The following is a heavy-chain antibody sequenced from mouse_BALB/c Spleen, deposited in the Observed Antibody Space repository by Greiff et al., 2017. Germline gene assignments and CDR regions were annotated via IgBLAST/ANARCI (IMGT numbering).Heavy chain of an antibody. V-gene: IGHV1-62-3*01. CDR2: IDPNSGGT. CDR1: GYTFTSYW. CDR3: TRGMRYGDDDYDAMDD. D-gene: IGHD2-14*01. Sequence: QVQLQQPGAELVKPGASVKLSCKASGYTFTSYWMHWVKQRPGRGLEWIGRIDPNSGGTKYNEKFKSKATLTVDKPSSTAYMQLSSLTSEDSAVYYCTRGMRYGDDDYDAMDDWGQGTSVTVSS. J-gene: IGHJ4*01.